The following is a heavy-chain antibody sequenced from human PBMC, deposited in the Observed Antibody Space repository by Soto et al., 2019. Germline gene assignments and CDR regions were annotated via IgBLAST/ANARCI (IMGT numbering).Heavy chain of an antibody. D-gene: IGHD5-18*01. CDR3: ARDEVGVDTDTIDY. V-gene: IGHV3-21*01. Sequence: GGSLRLSCAASGFTFSSYSMNWVRQAPGKGLEWVSSISSSSSYIYYADSVKGRFTISRDNAKNSLYLQMNSLRAEDTAVYYCARDEVGVDTDTIDYWGQGTLVTVLL. CDR1: GFTFSSYS. CDR2: ISSSSSYI. J-gene: IGHJ4*02.